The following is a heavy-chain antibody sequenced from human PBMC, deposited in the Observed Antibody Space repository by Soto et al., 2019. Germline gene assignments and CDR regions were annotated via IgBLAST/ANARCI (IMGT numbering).Heavy chain of an antibody. V-gene: IGHV4-39*02. CDR1: GGSINSNNYY. J-gene: IGHJ4*02. CDR3: AKVVVAATRHTDFDS. D-gene: IGHD2-15*01. CDR2: IYYDGST. Sequence: SETLSLTCTVSGGSINSNNYYWAWIRQPPGKGLAWIASIYYDGSTYYNPSLKSRVSISVDTSKNHFSLKLSSATAADTAVYYCAKVVVAATRHTDFDSWGQGTLVTV.